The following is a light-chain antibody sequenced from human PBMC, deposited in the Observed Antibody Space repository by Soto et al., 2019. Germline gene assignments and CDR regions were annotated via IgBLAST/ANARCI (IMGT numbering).Light chain of an antibody. J-gene: IGKJ1*01. CDR2: GTS. Sequence: EIVLTQSPGTLSVSPGERATISCRASQTISSNNLAWYQQKPGQAPSLLIYGTSSRATGIPDRFSGSGSGTDFTLTISRLEPEDSAIYYCQQYGSWTFGQGTKVEI. CDR1: QTISSNN. CDR3: QQYGSWT. V-gene: IGKV3-20*01.